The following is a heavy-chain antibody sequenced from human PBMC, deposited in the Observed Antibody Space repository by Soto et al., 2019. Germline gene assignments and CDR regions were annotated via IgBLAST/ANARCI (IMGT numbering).Heavy chain of an antibody. CDR1: GFTFSSYA. Sequence: PGGSLRLSCAASGFTFSSYAMSGVRQAPGKGLEWVSAISGSGGSTYYADSVKGRFTISRDNSKNTLYLQMNSLRAEDTAVYYSAKILRSFALLSEGAAFEIWGQGTLVTLS. D-gene: IGHD3-10*02. CDR3: AKILRSFALLSEGAAFEI. J-gene: IGHJ3*02. CDR2: ISGSGGST. V-gene: IGHV3-23*01.